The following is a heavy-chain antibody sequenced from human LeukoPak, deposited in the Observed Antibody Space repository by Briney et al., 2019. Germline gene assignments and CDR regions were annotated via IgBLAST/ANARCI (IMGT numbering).Heavy chain of an antibody. CDR1: GFTFSSYA. Sequence: LSGGSLILSCAASGFTFSSYAMSWVRQAPGKGLEWVSAISGSGGNTYYADSVKGRFTISRDSSKNTLYLQMNSLRAEDTAVYYCANPRLGDYWGQGTLVTVSS. CDR3: ANPRLGDY. V-gene: IGHV3-23*01. J-gene: IGHJ4*02. D-gene: IGHD6-19*01. CDR2: ISGSGGNT.